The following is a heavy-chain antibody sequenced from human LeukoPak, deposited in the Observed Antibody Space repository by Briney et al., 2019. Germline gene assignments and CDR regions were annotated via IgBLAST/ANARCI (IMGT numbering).Heavy chain of an antibody. Sequence: SETLSLTCTVSGYSISNDYYWGWIRQPPGKGLEWIGSIYHSGSAYYNPSLKSRVTISVDTSKNQFSLELSFVTAADTAVYYCAKGQWLPTNWFDPWGQGTLVTVSS. CDR2: IYHSGSA. CDR3: AKGQWLPTNWFDP. V-gene: IGHV4-38-2*02. J-gene: IGHJ5*02. D-gene: IGHD6-19*01. CDR1: GYSISNDYY.